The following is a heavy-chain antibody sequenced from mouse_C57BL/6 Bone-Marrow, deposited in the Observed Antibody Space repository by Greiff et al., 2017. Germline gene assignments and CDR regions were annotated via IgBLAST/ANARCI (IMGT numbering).Heavy chain of an antibody. J-gene: IGHJ1*03. D-gene: IGHD1-1*01. V-gene: IGHV1-26*01. CDR3: ARFHITTVVAWYFDV. CDR1: GYTFTDYY. CDR2: INPNNGGT. Sequence: VQLQQSGPELVKPGASVKISCKASGYTFTDYYMNWVKQSHGKSLEWIGDINPNNGGTSYNQKFKGKATLTVDKSSSTAYMELRSLTSEDSAVYYCARFHITTVVAWYFDVWGTGTTVTVSS.